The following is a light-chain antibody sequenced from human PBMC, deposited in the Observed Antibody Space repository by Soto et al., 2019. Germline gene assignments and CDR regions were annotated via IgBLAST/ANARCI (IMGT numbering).Light chain of an antibody. V-gene: IGLV2-14*01. J-gene: IGLJ1*01. Sequence: QSALTQPASVSGSPGQSITISCVGTSGDIGDYNYVSCYQQHPGKVPKVIIYVVSNRPSGVSYRFSGTKSGNTASLTVSGLQAEDEADYYCCSYTRSGTLIFGTGTKLTVL. CDR3: CSYTRSGTLI. CDR2: VVS. CDR1: SGDIGDYNY.